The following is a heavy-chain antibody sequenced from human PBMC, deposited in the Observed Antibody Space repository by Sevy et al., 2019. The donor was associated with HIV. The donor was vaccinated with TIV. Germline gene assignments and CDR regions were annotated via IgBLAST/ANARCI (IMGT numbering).Heavy chain of an antibody. J-gene: IGHJ6*03. Sequence: GGSLRLSCAASGFTFSSYWMHWVRQAPGKGLVWVSRINSDGSSTSYADSVKGRFTISRDNAKNTLYLQMNSLRAEDTAVYYCARDHGGGETHYYYYYYYMDVWGKGTTVTVSS. CDR1: GFTFSSYW. CDR2: INSDGSST. V-gene: IGHV3-74*01. D-gene: IGHD2-15*01. CDR3: ARDHGGGETHYYYYYYYMDV.